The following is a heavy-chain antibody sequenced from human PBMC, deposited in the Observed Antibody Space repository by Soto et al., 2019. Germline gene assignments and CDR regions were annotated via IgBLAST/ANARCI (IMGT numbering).Heavy chain of an antibody. J-gene: IGHJ5*02. CDR1: TFNSYS. CDR2: ISSGSAYI. V-gene: IGHV3-21*01. Sequence: EVQLVESGGGLVKPGGSLRLSCTFTFNSYSLNWVRQAPGKGLEWVSSISSGSAYIKYADSVKGRFTISRDNANKLLDLQMISLRVDDTAVYYCTRDQGGSYDSWFDPWGQGTLGTVSS. CDR3: TRDQGGSYDSWFDP. D-gene: IGHD1-26*01.